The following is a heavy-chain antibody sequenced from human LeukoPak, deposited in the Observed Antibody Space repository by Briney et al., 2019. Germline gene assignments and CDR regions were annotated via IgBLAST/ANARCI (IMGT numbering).Heavy chain of an antibody. CDR1: GGSISSYY. J-gene: IGHJ4*02. CDR3: ARRAVAGTYYFDY. V-gene: IGHV4-59*01. CDR2: IYYNGNT. Sequence: SETLSLTCTVSGGSISSYYWSWIRQSPAKGLEWIGYIYYNGNTNSNPSLKSRVTISVDTSKNQFSLKLSSVTAADTAVYYCARRAVAGTYYFDYWGQGTLVTVSS. D-gene: IGHD6-19*01.